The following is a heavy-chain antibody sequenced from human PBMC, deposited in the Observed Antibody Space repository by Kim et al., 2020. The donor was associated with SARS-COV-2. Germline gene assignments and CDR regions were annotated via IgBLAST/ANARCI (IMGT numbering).Heavy chain of an antibody. V-gene: IGHV4-4*07. Sequence: SLKSRVPMSVDPSKNQFSLKLSSVAAADTAVYYCARDSADSSSWYFAFDIWGQGTMVTVSS. D-gene: IGHD6-13*01. J-gene: IGHJ3*02. CDR3: ARDSADSSSWYFAFDI.